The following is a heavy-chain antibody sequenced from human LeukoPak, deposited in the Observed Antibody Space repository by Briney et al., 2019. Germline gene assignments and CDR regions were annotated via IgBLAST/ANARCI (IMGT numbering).Heavy chain of an antibody. V-gene: IGHV4-59*01. Sequence: PSETLSLTCTVSGGSISSYYWSWIRQPPGKGLEWTGYIYYSGSTNYNPSLKSRVTISVDTSKNQFSLKLSSVTAADTAVYYCARGAHDYGDYGDWGQGTLVTVSS. CDR1: GGSISSYY. D-gene: IGHD4-17*01. CDR2: IYYSGST. CDR3: ARGAHDYGDYGD. J-gene: IGHJ4*02.